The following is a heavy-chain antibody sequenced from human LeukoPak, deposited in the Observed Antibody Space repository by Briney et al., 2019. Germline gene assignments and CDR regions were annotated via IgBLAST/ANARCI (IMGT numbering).Heavy chain of an antibody. CDR2: ISGSGGST. CDR3: AKGQRGYSGYWPADY. J-gene: IGHJ4*02. D-gene: IGHD5-12*01. Sequence: GGSLRLSCAASGFTFSSYAMSWVRQAPGKGLEWVSAISGSGGSTYYADSVKGRFTISRDNSKNTLYLQMNSLRAEDTAVYYCAKGQRGYSGYWPADYWGQGTLVTVSS. CDR1: GFTFSSYA. V-gene: IGHV3-23*01.